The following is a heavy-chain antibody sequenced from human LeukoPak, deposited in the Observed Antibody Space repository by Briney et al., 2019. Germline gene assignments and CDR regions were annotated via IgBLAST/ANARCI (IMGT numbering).Heavy chain of an antibody. J-gene: IGHJ6*02. Sequence: ASVKVSCTASGGTFSSYTISWVRQAPGQGLEWMGRIIPILGIANYAQKFQGRVTVTADKSTSTAYMELSSLRSEDTAVYYCSGWCSSTSCYDRNYYYYGMDVWGQGTTVTVSS. V-gene: IGHV1-69*02. CDR3: SGWCSSTSCYDRNYYYYGMDV. D-gene: IGHD2-2*01. CDR1: GGTFSSYT. CDR2: IIPILGIA.